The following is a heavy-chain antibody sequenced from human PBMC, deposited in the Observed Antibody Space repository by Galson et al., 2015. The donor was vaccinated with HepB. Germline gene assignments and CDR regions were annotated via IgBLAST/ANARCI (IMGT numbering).Heavy chain of an antibody. CDR1: GYTFSHNA. J-gene: IGHJ5*02. V-gene: IGHV1-3*01. Sequence: SVKVSCKASGYTFSHNAIHWLRQAPGQGLEWMGWNAGNGLTKYSQKFEARVTFTRDTSANTAYMELNALTSEDTAMYYCARALLGGEASFDPWGQGTLVIVSS. CDR2: NAGNGLT. D-gene: IGHD1-26*01. CDR3: ARALLGGEASFDP.